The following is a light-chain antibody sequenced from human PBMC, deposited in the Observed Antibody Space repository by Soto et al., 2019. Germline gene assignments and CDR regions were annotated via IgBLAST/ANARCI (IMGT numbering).Light chain of an antibody. CDR2: DAS. J-gene: IGKJ2*01. CDR3: QHYNYWPYT. CDR1: QTIDNT. Sequence: EIVLTQSPGTLSLSPGDGATLSCRASQTIDNTLAWYQRKPGQAPRLLIYDASTRATGVPARFSGSGSGTDFTLTISSLQSEDFAVYYCQHYNYWPYTFGQGTKVDIK. V-gene: IGKV3-15*01.